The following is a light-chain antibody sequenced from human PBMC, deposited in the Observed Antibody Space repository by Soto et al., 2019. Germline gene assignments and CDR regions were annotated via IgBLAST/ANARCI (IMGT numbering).Light chain of an antibody. CDR1: SSNIGGNT. Sequence: QSVLTQSPSASGTPGQRVTISCSEGSSNIGGNTVNWYQQLPGTAPKLLIYSNNQRPSGVPDRFSGSKSGTSASLAISGLQSEDEADYYSAAWDDSLNGYVFGTGTKVTVL. J-gene: IGLJ1*01. CDR3: AAWDDSLNGYV. CDR2: SNN. V-gene: IGLV1-44*01.